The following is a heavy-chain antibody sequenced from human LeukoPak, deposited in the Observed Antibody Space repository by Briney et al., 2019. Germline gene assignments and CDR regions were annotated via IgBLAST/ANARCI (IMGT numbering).Heavy chain of an antibody. D-gene: IGHD5-18*01. V-gene: IGHV3-30*02. CDR3: AKARYSYALTDAFDI. CDR2: IRYDGSNK. Sequence: GGSLRLSCAASGFTFNIYGIHWVRQAPGKGLEWVAFIRYDGSNKYYADSVKGRFTISRDNSKKTLYLQMSSLRAEDTAVYYCAKARYSYALTDAFDIWGQGTMVTVSS. CDR1: GFTFNIYG. J-gene: IGHJ3*02.